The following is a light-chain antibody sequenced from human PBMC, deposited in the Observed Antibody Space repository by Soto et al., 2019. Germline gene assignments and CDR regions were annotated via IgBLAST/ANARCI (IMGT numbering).Light chain of an antibody. CDR3: QQYYKVPVT. Sequence: DIQMTQSPSSLSASIGDRVTITCQAGQDVNNSFNWYQQKPRKAPNLLIYDVSNLGTGVPSRFGGSGSGTDFTFTISRLQPEDIGAYYCQQYYKVPVTFGQGTRLEI. CDR1: QDVNNS. V-gene: IGKV1-33*01. CDR2: DVS. J-gene: IGKJ5*01.